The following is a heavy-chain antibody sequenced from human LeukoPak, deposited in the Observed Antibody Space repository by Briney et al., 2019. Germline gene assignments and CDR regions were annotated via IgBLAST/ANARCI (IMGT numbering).Heavy chain of an antibody. CDR3: ARQAGLLWFGEPQYFQH. CDR2: IYYSGST. V-gene: IGHV4-39*01. Sequence: SETLSLTCTVSGGSISSSGYYWGWIRQPPGKGLEWIGSIYYSGSTYYNPSLKSRVTISVDTSKNQFSLKLSSVTAADTAVYYCARQAGLLWFGEPQYFQHWGQGTLVTVSS. D-gene: IGHD3-10*01. CDR1: GGSISSSGYY. J-gene: IGHJ1*01.